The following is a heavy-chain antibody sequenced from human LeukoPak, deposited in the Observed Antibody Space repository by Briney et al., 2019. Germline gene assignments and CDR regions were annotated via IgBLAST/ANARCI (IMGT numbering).Heavy chain of an antibody. CDR2: VNRDGSET. V-gene: IGHV3-7*01. CDR1: IFTFSRYW. J-gene: IGHJ3*02. CDR3: VRDDGNCTGSSCYDAFDI. Sequence: VGSLRLSCAASIFTFSRYWMIWVRQAPGKGLEWVANVNRDGSETHYADSVKGRFTISRDNAKNSLYLQLNSLRADDTAVYYCVRDDGNCTGSSCYDAFDIRGQGTMVTVSS. D-gene: IGHD2-15*01.